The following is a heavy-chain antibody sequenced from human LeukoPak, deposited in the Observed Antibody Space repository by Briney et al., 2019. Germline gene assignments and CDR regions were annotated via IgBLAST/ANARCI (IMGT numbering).Heavy chain of an antibody. Sequence: PGGSLRLSCAASGFTFSDYYMSWIRQAPGKGLEWVSYISSSGSTIYYADSVKGRFTISGDNAKNSLYLQMNSLRAEDTAVYYCARDPGPLIAVAGTGRYFDYWGQGTLVTVSS. D-gene: IGHD6-19*01. CDR1: GFTFSDYY. V-gene: IGHV3-11*01. CDR3: ARDPGPLIAVAGTGRYFDY. J-gene: IGHJ4*02. CDR2: ISSSGSTI.